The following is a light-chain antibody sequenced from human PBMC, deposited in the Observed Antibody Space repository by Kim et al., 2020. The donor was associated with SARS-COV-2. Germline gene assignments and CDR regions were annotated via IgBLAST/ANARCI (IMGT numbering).Light chain of an antibody. CDR2: AAS. J-gene: IGKJ3*01. CDR3: QKYNSAPLVT. V-gene: IGKV1-27*01. CDR1: QGISNY. Sequence: SVGDRVTITCRASQGISNYLDWYQQKPGKVPKLLIYAASALQSGVPSRFSGSGSGTDFTLTISSLQPEDVATYYCQKYNSAPLVTFGPGTKVDIK.